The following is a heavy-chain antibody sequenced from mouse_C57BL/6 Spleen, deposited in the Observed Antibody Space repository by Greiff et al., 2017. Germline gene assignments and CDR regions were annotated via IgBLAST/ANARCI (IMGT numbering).Heavy chain of an antibody. J-gene: IGHJ3*01. CDR1: GYTFTSYW. CDR2: IDPSDSYT. Sequence: QVQLRQPGAELVMPGASVKLSCKASGYTFTSYWMHWVKQRPGQGLEWIGEIDPSDSYTNYNQKFKGKSTLTVDKSSSTAYMQLSSLTSEDSAVYYCARGGLRRVPWFAYWGQGTLVTVSA. CDR3: ARGGLRRVPWFAY. D-gene: IGHD2-4*01. V-gene: IGHV1-69*01.